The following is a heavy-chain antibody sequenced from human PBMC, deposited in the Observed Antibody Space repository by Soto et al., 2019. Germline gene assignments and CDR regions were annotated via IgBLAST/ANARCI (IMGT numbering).Heavy chain of an antibody. V-gene: IGHV4-59*12. CDR1: GGSISSYY. J-gene: IGHJ4*02. CDR3: ARGVLYYYDSSGYSNRFDY. CDR2: IYYSGST. D-gene: IGHD3-22*01. Sequence: QVQLQESGPGLVKPSETLSLTCTVSGGSISSYYWSWIRQPPGKGLEWIGYIYYSGSTNYNPSLKSRVTISVDTSKNRFSLKLSSVTAADMAVYYCARGVLYYYDSSGYSNRFDYWGQGTLVTVSS.